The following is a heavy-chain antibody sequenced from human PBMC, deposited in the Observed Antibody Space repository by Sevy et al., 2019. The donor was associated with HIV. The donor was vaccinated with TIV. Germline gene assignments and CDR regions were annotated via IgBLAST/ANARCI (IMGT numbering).Heavy chain of an antibody. CDR3: ARDLPPSATTVPHFDY. D-gene: IGHD4-17*01. Sequence: EGSLRLSCTASGFTFSSYEMNWVRQAPGKGLEWVSYISNSGSTIPYSDSVKGRFTISRDNAKNSLYLQLNSLRAEDTAVYYCARDLPPSATTVPHFDYWGRGTLVTVSS. V-gene: IGHV3-48*03. CDR1: GFTFSSYE. J-gene: IGHJ4*02. CDR2: ISNSGSTI.